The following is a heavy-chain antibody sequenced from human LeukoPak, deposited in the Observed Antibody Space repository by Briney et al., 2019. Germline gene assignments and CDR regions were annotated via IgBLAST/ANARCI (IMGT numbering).Heavy chain of an antibody. V-gene: IGHV1-2*02. CDR1: GYTFTGYY. J-gene: IGHJ4*02. Sequence: ASVKVSCKASGYTFTGYYMHWVRQAPGQGLEWMGWINPNSGGTNYAQKFQGRVTMTRDTSISTAYMELSRLRSDDTAVYYCASLRSSGYYSGDYFDYWGQGTLVTVSS. CDR2: INPNSGGT. CDR3: ASLRSSGYYSGDYFDY. D-gene: IGHD3-22*01.